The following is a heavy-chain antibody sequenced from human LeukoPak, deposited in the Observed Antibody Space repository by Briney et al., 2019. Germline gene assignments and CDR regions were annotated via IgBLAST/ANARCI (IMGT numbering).Heavy chain of an antibody. Sequence: SETLSLTCTVSGGSISSGISYWGWIRQPPGKGLEWIATIYYSGSTYYSPSLKSRVTISVDTSKNQFSLKVTSMTAADTAVYYCAGRIVGVIDASDYWGQGALVTVSS. J-gene: IGHJ4*02. CDR3: AGRIVGVIDASDY. V-gene: IGHV4-39*01. CDR2: IYYSGST. D-gene: IGHD1-26*01. CDR1: GGSISSGISY.